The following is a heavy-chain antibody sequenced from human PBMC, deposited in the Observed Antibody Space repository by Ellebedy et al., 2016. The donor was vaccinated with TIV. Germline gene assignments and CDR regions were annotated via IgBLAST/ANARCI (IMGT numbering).Heavy chain of an antibody. CDR2: INHSGST. Sequence: MPGGSLRLSCAVYGGSFSGYYWSWIRQPPGKGLEWIGEINHSGSTNYNPSLKSRVTVSVDTSKNQFSLKLSSVTAADTAVYYCARRPPAAAGILYNWFDPWGQGTLITVSS. CDR3: ARRPPAAAGILYNWFDP. J-gene: IGHJ5*02. CDR1: GGSFSGYY. D-gene: IGHD6-13*01. V-gene: IGHV4-34*01.